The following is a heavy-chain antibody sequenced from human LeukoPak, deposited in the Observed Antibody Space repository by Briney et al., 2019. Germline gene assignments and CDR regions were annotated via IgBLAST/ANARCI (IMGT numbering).Heavy chain of an antibody. V-gene: IGHV3-21*01. D-gene: IGHD7-27*01. CDR2: IGSSSSSI. CDR3: ARESGEAFDI. J-gene: IGHJ3*02. Sequence: GGSLRLSCAASGITFSSHSMNWVRQAPGKGLEWVSAIGSSSSSIYYADSVKGRFTISRDNAKNSLYLQMNSLRAEDTAVYYCARESGEAFDIWGQGTIVTVSS. CDR1: GITFSSHS.